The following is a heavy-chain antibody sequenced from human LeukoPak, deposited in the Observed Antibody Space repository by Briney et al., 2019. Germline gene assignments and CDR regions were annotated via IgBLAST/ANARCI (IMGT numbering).Heavy chain of an antibody. V-gene: IGHV3-30*02. CDR2: IRYDGSNK. CDR1: GFTFSSYG. D-gene: IGHD2-21*02. Sequence: GGSLRLSCAASGFTFSSYGMHWVRQAPGKGLEWVAFIRYDGSNKYYADSVKGRFTISRDNSKNTLYLQMNSLRAEDTAVYYCAAASYCGGDCYSDYYYGMDVWGQGTTVTVSS. CDR3: AAASYCGGDCYSDYYYGMDV. J-gene: IGHJ6*02.